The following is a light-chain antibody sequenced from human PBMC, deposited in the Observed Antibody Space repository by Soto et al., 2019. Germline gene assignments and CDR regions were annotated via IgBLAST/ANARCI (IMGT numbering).Light chain of an antibody. CDR1: QSVNSD. J-gene: IGKJ4*01. CDR3: QQYNNWPLT. Sequence: ETVMTQSPATLSASPGESATLSCRASQSVNSDLAWYQQIPGQAPTLLISSASTGATGGPARFSGSGSGTEFTLTISSLQSEDFAIYYCQQYNNWPLTFGGGTKVEI. CDR2: SAS. V-gene: IGKV3-15*01.